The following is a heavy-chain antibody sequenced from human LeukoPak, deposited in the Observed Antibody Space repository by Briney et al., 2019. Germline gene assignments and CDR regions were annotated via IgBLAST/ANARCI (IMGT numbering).Heavy chain of an antibody. CDR2: IYYSGST. CDR1: GGSLSSYY. D-gene: IGHD2-8*01. J-gene: IGHJ5*02. Sequence: SETLSLTCTVSGGSLSSYYWSWIRQPPGKGLEWIGYIYYSGSTNYNPSLKSRVTISVDTSKNQFSMKLSSVTAADTAVYYCARSRVVVPFDPWGQGTLVTVSS. CDR3: ARSRVVVPFDP. V-gene: IGHV4-59*01.